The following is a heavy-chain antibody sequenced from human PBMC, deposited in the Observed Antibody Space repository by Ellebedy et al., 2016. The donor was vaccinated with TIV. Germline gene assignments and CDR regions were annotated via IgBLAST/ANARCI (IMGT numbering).Heavy chain of an antibody. CDR1: GFTFSSFG. J-gene: IGHJ4*02. D-gene: IGHD3-3*01. V-gene: IGHV3-30*18. CDR3: VKDWGRGVGSSIFEDYFDF. CDR2: ISSHQGSET. Sequence: GESLKISXAASGFTFSSFGIHWVRQAQGKGLEWVAAISSHQGSETSYSDSVKGRFTISRDNSENTVILQMNSLRAEDTAVYNCVKDWGRGVGSSIFEDYFDFWGLGTLVTVSS.